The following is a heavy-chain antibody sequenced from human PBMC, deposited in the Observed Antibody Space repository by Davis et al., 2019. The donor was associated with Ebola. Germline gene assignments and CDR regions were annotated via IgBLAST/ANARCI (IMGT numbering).Heavy chain of an antibody. CDR2: ISSSSTTK. CDR3: ARERIVVVPAATNLYYGMDV. Sequence: GESLKISCAASGFTFSSYSMNWVRQAPGRGLEWVSYISSSSTTKYYADSVKGRFTISRDNAKNSLYLQMNSLRAEDTAVYYCARERIVVVPAATNLYYGMDVWGQGTTVTVSS. D-gene: IGHD2-2*01. V-gene: IGHV3-48*01. CDR1: GFTFSSYS. J-gene: IGHJ6*02.